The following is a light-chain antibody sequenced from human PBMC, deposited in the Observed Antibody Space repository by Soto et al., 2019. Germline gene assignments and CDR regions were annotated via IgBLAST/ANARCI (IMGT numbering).Light chain of an antibody. CDR1: SNDIGIYNY. CDR3: SSYTTSSTLV. V-gene: IGLV2-14*01. Sequence: QSALTQPASVSGSPGQSITISCTGSSNDIGIYNYVSWYQQHPGKAPKLIISDVTNRPSGVSNRFSGSKSGNTASLTISGLQAEDEADYYCSSYTTSSTLVFGGGTQLTVL. CDR2: DVT. J-gene: IGLJ7*01.